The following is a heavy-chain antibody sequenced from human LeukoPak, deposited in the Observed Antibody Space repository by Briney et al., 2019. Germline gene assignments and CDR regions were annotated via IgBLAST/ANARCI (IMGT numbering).Heavy chain of an antibody. V-gene: IGHV4-59*01. CDR3: ARDDYRGVTNFDP. D-gene: IGHD3-10*01. Sequence: SETLSLTCTVSGGSISPYFWSWMRQTPGKGLEWIGYISYSGSTNYNPALKSRVTISVDTSKNQFSLQLTSVTAADTAVYYCARDDYRGVTNFDPWGQGTLVTVSS. CDR1: GGSISPYF. J-gene: IGHJ5*02. CDR2: ISYSGST.